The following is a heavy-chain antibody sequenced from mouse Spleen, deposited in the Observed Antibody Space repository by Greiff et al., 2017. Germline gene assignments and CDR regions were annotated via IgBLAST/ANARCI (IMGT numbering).Heavy chain of an antibody. J-gene: IGHJ3*01. V-gene: IGHV5-9*01. CDR2: ISSGGGNT. D-gene: IGHD1-1*01. CDR3: ARQRNYYGSSLPEFAY. Sequence: DVMLVESGGGLVKRGGSLKLSCAASGFTFSSYAMSWVRQTPEKRLEWVATISSGGGNTYYPDSVKGRFTISRDNAKNTLYLQMSSLKSEDTAMYYCARQRNYYGSSLPEFAYWGQGTLVTVSA. CDR1: GFTFSSYA.